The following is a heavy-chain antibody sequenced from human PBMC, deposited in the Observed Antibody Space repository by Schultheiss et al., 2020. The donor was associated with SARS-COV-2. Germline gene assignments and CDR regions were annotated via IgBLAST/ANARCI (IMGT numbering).Heavy chain of an antibody. CDR1: GGTFSSYA. CDR2: IIPIFGTA. V-gene: IGHV1-69*06. D-gene: IGHD3-10*01. CDR3: ARANGETYYSSDY. J-gene: IGHJ4*02. Sequence: SVKVSCKASGGTFSSYAISWVRQAPGQGLEWMGGIIPIFGTANYAQKFQGRVTITADKSTSTAYMELSSLRSEDTAVYYCARANGETYYSSDYWGQGTLVTVSS.